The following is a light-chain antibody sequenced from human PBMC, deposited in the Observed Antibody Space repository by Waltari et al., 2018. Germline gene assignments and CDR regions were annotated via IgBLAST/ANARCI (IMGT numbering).Light chain of an antibody. CDR3: QQYYSTPYT. Sequence: DIPMTQSPIPLSASVGHRVTTTCRASQGITNSLAWYQQKPGQAPELLLYATSRLEGGVPSRFSGSGSGTDYTLTISSLQPEDFATYYCQQYYSTPYTFGQGTRLEIK. CDR1: QGITNS. CDR2: ATS. J-gene: IGKJ2*01. V-gene: IGKV1-NL1*01.